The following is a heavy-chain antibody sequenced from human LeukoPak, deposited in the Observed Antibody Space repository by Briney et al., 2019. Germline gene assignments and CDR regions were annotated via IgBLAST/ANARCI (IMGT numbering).Heavy chain of an antibody. Sequence: GGSLRLSCAASGFTFSSYWMSWVRQAPGKGLEWVANIKQDGSEKYYVDSVKGRFTISRDNAKNSLYLQMNSLRAEDTAVYYCAKPTYSGSYDFANWGQGTLITVSS. V-gene: IGHV3-7*03. CDR2: IKQDGSEK. CDR3: AKPTYSGSYDFAN. CDR1: GFTFSSYW. D-gene: IGHD1-26*01. J-gene: IGHJ4*02.